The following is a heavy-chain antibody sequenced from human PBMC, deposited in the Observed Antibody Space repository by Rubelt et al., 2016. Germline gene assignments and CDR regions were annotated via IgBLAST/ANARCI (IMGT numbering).Heavy chain of an antibody. CDR3: ARDSGSGSYYINWFDP. V-gene: IGHV4-59*12. Sequence: QVQLQESGPGLVKPSETLSLTCTVSGGSISSYYWSWIRQPPGKGLEWIGYIYYSGSTYYNPSLKSRVTISVDTSKNQVSLKLSSVTAADTAVYYCARDSGSGSYYINWFDPWGQGTLVTVSS. CDR1: GGSISSYY. CDR2: IYYSGST. J-gene: IGHJ5*02. D-gene: IGHD3-10*01.